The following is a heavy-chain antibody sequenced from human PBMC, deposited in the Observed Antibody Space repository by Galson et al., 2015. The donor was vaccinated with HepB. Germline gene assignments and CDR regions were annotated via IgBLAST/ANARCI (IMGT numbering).Heavy chain of an antibody. J-gene: IGHJ4*02. D-gene: IGHD3-16*02. CDR2: ISAYNGNT. V-gene: IGHV1-18*01. CDR3: ARDHDYVWGSYRYLDY. CDR1: GYTFTSYG. Sequence: SVKVSCKASGYTFTSYGISWVRQAPGQGLEWMGWISAYNGNTNYAQKLQGRVTMTTDTSTSTAYMELRSLRSGDTAVYYCARDHDYVWGSYRYLDYWGQGTLVTVSS.